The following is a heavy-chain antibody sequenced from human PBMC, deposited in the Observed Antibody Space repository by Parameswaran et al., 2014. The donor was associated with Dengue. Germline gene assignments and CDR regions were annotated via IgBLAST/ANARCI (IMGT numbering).Heavy chain of an antibody. D-gene: IGHD6-19*01. Sequence: WVRQAPGQGLEWMGWINPNSGGTNYAQKFQGRVTMTRDTSISTAYMELSRLRSDDTAVYYCAREQWLVLGYWGQGTLVTVSS. CDR2: INPNSGGT. CDR3: AREQWLVLGY. J-gene: IGHJ4*02. V-gene: IGHV1-2*02.